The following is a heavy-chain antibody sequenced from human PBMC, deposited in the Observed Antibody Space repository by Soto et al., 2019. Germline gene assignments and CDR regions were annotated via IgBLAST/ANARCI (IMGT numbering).Heavy chain of an antibody. CDR2: IYPGDSDT. V-gene: IGHV5-51*01. Sequence: GESLKISCKGSGYSFTSYWIGWVRQMPGKGLEWMGIIYPGDSDTRYSPSFQGQVTISADKSISTAYLQWSSLKASDTAMYYCATYYYDSSGYYRRDYFDYWGQGTLVTVSS. CDR3: ATYYYDSSGYYRRDYFDY. D-gene: IGHD3-22*01. CDR1: GYSFTSYW. J-gene: IGHJ4*02.